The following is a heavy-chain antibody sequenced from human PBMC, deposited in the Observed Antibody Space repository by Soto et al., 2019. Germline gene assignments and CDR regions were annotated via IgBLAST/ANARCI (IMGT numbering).Heavy chain of an antibody. D-gene: IGHD2-2*01. CDR2: ISLYSYGT. CDR3: ARVVPGAEAWFGP. Sequence: ASVKVSCKTSGYTFSNYGITWVRQAPGQPLEWLGWISLYSYGTNYAQKFQGRVSMTTDTSTTTAYMELRSLRSDDTAVYYCARVVPGAEAWFGPWGQGTLVTVSS. CDR1: GYTFSNYG. J-gene: IGHJ5*02. V-gene: IGHV1-18*01.